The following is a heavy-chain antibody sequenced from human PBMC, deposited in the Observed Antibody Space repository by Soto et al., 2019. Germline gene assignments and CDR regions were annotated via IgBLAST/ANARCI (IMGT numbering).Heavy chain of an antibody. Sequence: QVQLVETGGGVVQPGRSLRLSCAASGFTFSSYAMHWVRQAPGKGLEWVAVISYDGSNKYYADSVKGRFTIARDNSKNTLYLQMNSLRAEDTAVYYCARAVEQWLDKDSYWGQGTLVTVSS. V-gene: IGHV3-30-3*01. CDR1: GFTFSSYA. D-gene: IGHD6-19*01. CDR3: ARAVEQWLDKDSY. J-gene: IGHJ4*02. CDR2: ISYDGSNK.